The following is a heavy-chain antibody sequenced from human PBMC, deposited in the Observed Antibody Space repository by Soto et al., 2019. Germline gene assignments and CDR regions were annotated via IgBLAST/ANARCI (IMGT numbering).Heavy chain of an antibody. CDR3: ARGNRPEFHY. D-gene: IGHD6-6*01. V-gene: IGHV3-33*01. CDR2: IWDDGSEK. Sequence: VGSLRLSCAASGFAFSTYGMHWVRQAPDKLLEWVAVIWDDGSEKFYADSVKGRFTISRDNSKNTLYLQMNSLRAEDTALYFCARGNRPEFHYWGQGTLVTVSS. CDR1: GFAFSTYG. J-gene: IGHJ4*02.